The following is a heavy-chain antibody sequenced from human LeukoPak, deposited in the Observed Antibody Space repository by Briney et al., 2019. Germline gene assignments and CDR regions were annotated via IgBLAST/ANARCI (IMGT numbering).Heavy chain of an antibody. Sequence: SETLSLTCTVSGVSISNYFWSWLRQPPGKGLEWVGYIYYSGSTNYNPSLKSRVTISVDTSKNQFSLKLSSVTAADTAVYYCAGSSWSTYYYYYGMDVWGKGTTVTVSS. D-gene: IGHD6-13*01. V-gene: IGHV4-59*01. J-gene: IGHJ6*04. CDR2: IYYSGST. CDR1: GVSISNYF. CDR3: AGSSWSTYYYYYGMDV.